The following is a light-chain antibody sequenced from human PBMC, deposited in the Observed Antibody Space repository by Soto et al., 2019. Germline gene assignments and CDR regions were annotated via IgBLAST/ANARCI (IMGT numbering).Light chain of an antibody. Sequence: IQVTQFPSSLSASVGDRVTITCRASQNSNNWLAWYQFKPGKAPRLLIYKASTLETGVPSRFSGSGSGTEFTLTISGLQPDDFATYYCHQYDSFWTFGQGTTVDIE. CDR2: KAS. V-gene: IGKV1-5*03. CDR1: QNSNNW. J-gene: IGKJ1*01. CDR3: HQYDSFWT.